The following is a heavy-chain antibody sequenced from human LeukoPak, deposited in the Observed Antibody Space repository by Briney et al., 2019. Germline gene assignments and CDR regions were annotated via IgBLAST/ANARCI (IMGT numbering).Heavy chain of an antibody. D-gene: IGHD2-8*01. CDR2: IRSKAYGGTT. CDR1: GFTFGDYA. Sequence: GGSLRLSCTTSGFTFGDYAMSWVRQAPGKGLEWIGFIRSKAYGGTTEYAASVKGRVTISRDDSKSIAYLQMNSLRAEDTAVYYCARVGIVLMVYARYFDYWGQGTLVTVSS. J-gene: IGHJ4*02. V-gene: IGHV3-49*04. CDR3: ARVGIVLMVYARYFDY.